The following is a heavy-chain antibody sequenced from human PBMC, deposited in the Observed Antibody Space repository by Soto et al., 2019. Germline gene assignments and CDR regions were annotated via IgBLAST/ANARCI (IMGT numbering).Heavy chain of an antibody. CDR2: ISAYNGNT. CDR1: GYTFTNYG. D-gene: IGHD2-2*01. CDR3: ARVGAYCVSTSCHDY. V-gene: IGHV1-18*01. Sequence: QVQLVQSGAEVKKPGASVKVSCKASGYTFTNYGISWVRQAPGQGLEWMGWISAYNGNTDYAQKLQGRVTMTTDTSTSTAYMELRSLRSVDTAVYYCARVGAYCVSTSCHDYWGQGTLVTVSS. J-gene: IGHJ4*02.